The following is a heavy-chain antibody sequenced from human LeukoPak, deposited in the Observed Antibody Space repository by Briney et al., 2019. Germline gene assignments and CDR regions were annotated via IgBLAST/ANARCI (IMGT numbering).Heavy chain of an antibody. J-gene: IGHJ6*02. V-gene: IGHV3-7*02. CDR2: IKDDGSEK. CDR3: ARRGITISGVLVYHYSGLDV. Sequence: GGSLRLSCAGSGFTFSSHWMNWARQAPGKGLEWVASIKDDGSEKHFLDSVNGRFAISRDNAKNSLYLQMSSLRAEDTAVYYCARRGITISGVLVYHYSGLDVWGQGTTVTVSS. D-gene: IGHD3-3*01. CDR1: GFTFSSHW.